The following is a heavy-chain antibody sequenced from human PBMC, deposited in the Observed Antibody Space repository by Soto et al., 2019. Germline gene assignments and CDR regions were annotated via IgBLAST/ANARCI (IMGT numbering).Heavy chain of an antibody. CDR3: AREYSGYGYYYYMDV. V-gene: IGHV1-69*04. Sequence: SVKVSCKASGGTFSSYTISWVRQAPGRGLEWMGRIIPILGIANYAQKFQGRVTITADKSTSTAYMELSSLRSEDTAVYYCAREYSGYGYYYYMDVWGKGTTVTVSS. D-gene: IGHD5-12*01. CDR2: IIPILGIA. CDR1: GGTFSSYT. J-gene: IGHJ6*03.